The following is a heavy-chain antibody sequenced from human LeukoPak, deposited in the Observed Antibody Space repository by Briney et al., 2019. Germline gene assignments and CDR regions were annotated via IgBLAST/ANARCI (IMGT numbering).Heavy chain of an antibody. J-gene: IGHJ4*02. CDR2: ISGSGRST. Sequence: PGGSLRLSCAASKFIFSSYAMSWVRQAPGKGLEWVSGISGSGRSTYYADSVKGRFTISRDNSNNTLYLQMNSLRAEDTSVYYCAKGRYDSSGYYLDFWGQGTLVTVSS. CDR1: KFIFSSYA. D-gene: IGHD3-22*01. CDR3: AKGRYDSSGYYLDF. V-gene: IGHV3-23*01.